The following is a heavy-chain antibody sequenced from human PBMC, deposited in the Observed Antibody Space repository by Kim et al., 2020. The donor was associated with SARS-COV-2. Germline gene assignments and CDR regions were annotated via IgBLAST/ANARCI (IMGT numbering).Heavy chain of an antibody. D-gene: IGHD3-9*01. CDR3: ARAIVGGRYFDWLLTHDAFDI. CDR2: IYYSGST. CDR1: GGSISSYY. Sequence: SETLSLTCTVSGGSISSYYWSWIRQPPGKGLEWIGYIYYSGSTNYNPSLKSRVTISVDTSKNQFSLKLSSVTAADTAVYYCARAIVGGRYFDWLLTHDAFDIWGQGTMVTVSS. V-gene: IGHV4-59*13. J-gene: IGHJ3*02.